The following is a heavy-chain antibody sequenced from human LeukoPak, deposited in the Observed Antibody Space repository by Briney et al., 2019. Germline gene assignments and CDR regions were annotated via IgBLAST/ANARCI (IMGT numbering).Heavy chain of an antibody. Sequence: GASVKVSCKASGYTFTGYHMHWVRQAPGQGLEWMGWLNTNSGGTNYAQKFQGRVTMTRDTSIRTAYMELSRLRSDDTAVYYCARDGVDGYNFDYWGQGTLVTVSS. J-gene: IGHJ4*02. CDR2: LNTNSGGT. D-gene: IGHD5-24*01. CDR3: ARDGVDGYNFDY. CDR1: GYTFTGYH. V-gene: IGHV1-2*02.